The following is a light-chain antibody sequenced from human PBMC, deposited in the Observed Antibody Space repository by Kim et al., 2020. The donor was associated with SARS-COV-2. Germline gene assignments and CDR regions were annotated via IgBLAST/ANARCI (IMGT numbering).Light chain of an antibody. V-gene: IGLV2-14*03. Sequence: QSALTQPASVSGSPGQSITISCTGTSSDVGGYNYVSWYQQHPGKAPKLMIYDVSNRPSGVSNRFSGSKSGNTASLTISGLQAEDEADYYCSSYTSSSTLRCLGGGTQLTVL. CDR1: SSDVGGYNY. J-gene: IGLJ2*01. CDR3: SSYTSSSTLRC. CDR2: DVS.